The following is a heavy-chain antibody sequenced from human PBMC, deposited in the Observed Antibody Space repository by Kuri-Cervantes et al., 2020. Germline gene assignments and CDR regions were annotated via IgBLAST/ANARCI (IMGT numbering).Heavy chain of an antibody. CDR1: GFSVSNNY. CDR3: ARDLLSRGYTYGYNY. J-gene: IGHJ4*02. D-gene: IGHD5-18*01. CDR2: IYSGDIT. Sequence: GGSLRLSCAASGFSVSNNYMSWVRRAPGKGLEWVSFIYSGDITYYADSVKGRFTISRHNSKNTLHLQMNSLRPEDTAVYYRARDLLSRGYTYGYNYWGQGTLVTVSS. V-gene: IGHV3-53*04.